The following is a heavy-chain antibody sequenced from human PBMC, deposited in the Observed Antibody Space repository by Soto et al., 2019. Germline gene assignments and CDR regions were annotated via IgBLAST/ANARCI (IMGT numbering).Heavy chain of an antibody. J-gene: IGHJ3*02. V-gene: IGHV1-69*13. CDR2: IIPIFGTA. Sequence: SVKVSCKASGGTFSCYAISWVRQAPGQGLEWMGGIIPIFGTANYAQKFQGRVTITADESTSTAYMELSSLRSEDTAVYYCARGWVGGSGDAFDIWGQGTMVTVSS. CDR1: GGTFSCYA. D-gene: IGHD3-10*01. CDR3: ARGWVGGSGDAFDI.